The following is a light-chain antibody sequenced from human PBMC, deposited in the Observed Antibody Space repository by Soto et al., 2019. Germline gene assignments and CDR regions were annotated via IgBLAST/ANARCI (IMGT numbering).Light chain of an antibody. V-gene: IGKV3-20*01. CDR2: GAS. Sequence: EIVLTQSPGTLSLSPWERATLSCRASQSVSSSDLAWYQQKPGQAPRPLIYGASSRAIGIPDTFSGSGSGTDFTLTITRREREDFAVYCCQQYGSLPWTSGQGTKVEIK. CDR1: QSVSSSD. CDR3: QQYGSLPWT. J-gene: IGKJ1*01.